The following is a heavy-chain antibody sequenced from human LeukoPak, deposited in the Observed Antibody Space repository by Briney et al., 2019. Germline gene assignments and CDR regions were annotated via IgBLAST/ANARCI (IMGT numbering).Heavy chain of an antibody. V-gene: IGHV4-34*01. Sequence: PSETLSLTCAVYGGSFSGYYWSWIRQPPGKGLEWIGEINHSGSTNYNPSLKSRVTISVDTSKNQFSLKLSSVTAADTAVYYCARGQPTHVVGYCTNGVCRRPYDMDVWGQGTTVTVSS. D-gene: IGHD2-8*01. CDR1: GGSFSGYY. J-gene: IGHJ6*02. CDR2: INHSGST. CDR3: ARGQPTHVVGYCTNGVCRRPYDMDV.